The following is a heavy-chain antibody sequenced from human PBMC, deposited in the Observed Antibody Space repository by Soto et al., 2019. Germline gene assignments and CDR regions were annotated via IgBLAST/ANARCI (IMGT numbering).Heavy chain of an antibody. CDR2: VYYTGST. D-gene: IGHD1-20*01. J-gene: IGHJ4*02. Sequence: QVQLQESGPGLVKPSETLSLTCTVSGDSISGNYWSWIRQPPGKRPEWIGYVYYTGSTNYNPSLKSRVTMSVDTSKNQFSLRLSSVTAADTAVYLCAKYKNLIVDYWGRGTMVTVSS. V-gene: IGHV4-59*08. CDR1: GDSISGNY. CDR3: AKYKNLIVDY.